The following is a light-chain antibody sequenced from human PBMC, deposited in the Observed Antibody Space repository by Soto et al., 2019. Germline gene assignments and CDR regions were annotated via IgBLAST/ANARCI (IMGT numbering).Light chain of an antibody. CDR3: QQYNNWPT. CDR2: GAS. V-gene: IGKV3-15*01. J-gene: IGKJ5*01. CDR1: QSVSSN. Sequence: EVVMTQSPATLSVSPGERATLSCRASQSVSSNLAWYQQKPGQAPRLLIYGASTRATGIPARFSGSGSGTDFTLTIGSLQSEDFAVYYCQQYNNWPTLGQGTRLEIK.